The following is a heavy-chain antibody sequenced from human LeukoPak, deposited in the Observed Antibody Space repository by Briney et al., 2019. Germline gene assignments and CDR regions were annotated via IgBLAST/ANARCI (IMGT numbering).Heavy chain of an antibody. CDR3: AKAKRGYSYGADY. CDR2: IKQHGSEK. Sequence: GGSLRLSCAASGFTFSSNWMSWVRQAPGKGLEWVANIKQHGSEKYYVDSVKGRFTISRDNAKNSLYLQMNSLRAEDTAVYYCAKAKRGYSYGADYWGQGTLVTVSS. D-gene: IGHD5-18*01. CDR1: GFTFSSNW. V-gene: IGHV3-7*03. J-gene: IGHJ4*02.